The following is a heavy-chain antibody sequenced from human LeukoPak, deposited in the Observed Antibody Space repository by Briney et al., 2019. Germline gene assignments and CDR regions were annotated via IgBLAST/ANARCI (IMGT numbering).Heavy chain of an antibody. CDR2: INHSGST. CDR1: GGSFSGYY. V-gene: IGHV4-34*01. D-gene: IGHD1-7*01. CDR3: ARRSRYNWSYAQFDY. J-gene: IGHJ4*02. Sequence: SETLSLTCAVYGGSFSGYYWSWIRQPPGKGLEWIGEINHSGSTNYNPSLKSRVTISVDTSKNQFSLKLSSVTAADTAVYYCARRSRYNWSYAQFDYWGQGTLVTVSS.